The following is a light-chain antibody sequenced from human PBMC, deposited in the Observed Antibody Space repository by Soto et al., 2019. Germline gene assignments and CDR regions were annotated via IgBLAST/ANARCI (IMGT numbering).Light chain of an antibody. CDR3: QQYNNWRPQT. CDR2: GAS. V-gene: IGKV3-15*01. Sequence: EIVMTQSPATLSVSPGERATLSCRASQSVSSNLAWYQQKPGQAPRLLIYGASTRATGIPARFSGSGSGTEVTLPISSRQSADFAVYYCQQYNNWRPQTFGQGTKVEIK. J-gene: IGKJ1*01. CDR1: QSVSSN.